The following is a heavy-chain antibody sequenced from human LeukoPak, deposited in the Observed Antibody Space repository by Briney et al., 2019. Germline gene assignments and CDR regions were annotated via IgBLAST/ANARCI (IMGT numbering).Heavy chain of an antibody. CDR2: INPNSGGT. D-gene: IGHD3-3*01. CDR3: ARARVLRFLEWLPNS. CDR1: GYTFTGYY. Sequence: ASVKVSCKASGYTFTGYYMHWVRQAPGQGLEWMGRINPNSGGTNYAQKFQGRVTMTRDTSISTAYMELSRLRSDDTAVCYCARARVLRFLEWLPNSWGQGTLVTVSS. J-gene: IGHJ4*02. V-gene: IGHV1-2*06.